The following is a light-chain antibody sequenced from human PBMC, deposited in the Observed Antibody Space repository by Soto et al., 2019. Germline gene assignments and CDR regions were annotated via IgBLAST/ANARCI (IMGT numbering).Light chain of an antibody. CDR3: SACKNTLTPFL. J-gene: IGLJ3*02. V-gene: IGLV2-14*03. CDR2: NVT. CDR1: SSDIGGYNY. Sequence: QSVLTQPASVSGSPGQSITISCTGTSSDIGGYNYVSWYQQHPGNVPKLIIFNVTTRPSGVSNRFSGSKSGTTASLTISGLQAEDEADYYCSACKNTLTPFLFGRGTKLTVL.